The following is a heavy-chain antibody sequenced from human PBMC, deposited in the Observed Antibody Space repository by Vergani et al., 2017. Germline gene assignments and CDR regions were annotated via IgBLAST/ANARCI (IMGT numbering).Heavy chain of an antibody. CDR1: GFLFQDFA. Sequence: VEAGGGLVQPGGSLRLSCAASGFLFQDFAFHWVRQVSGRGLEWVSGIDRNSATKYPVKYGNSMEGRFIISRDSSKTLYLQMDSLRVEDTAMYFCARDLSYSTAWPFFDSRGQGTLVTVSS. J-gene: IGHJ4*02. CDR3: ARDLSYSTAWPFFDS. D-gene: IGHD4-11*01. V-gene: IGHV3-9*01. CDR2: IDRNSATKYPV.